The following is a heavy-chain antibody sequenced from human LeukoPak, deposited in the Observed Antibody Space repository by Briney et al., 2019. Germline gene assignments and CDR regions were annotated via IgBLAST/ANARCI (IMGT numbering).Heavy chain of an antibody. CDR1: GLSLSSNS. J-gene: IGHJ4*02. D-gene: IGHD6-13*01. Sequence: GGSLRLSCAASGLSLSSNSMNWVRQAPGKGLEWISYISISSETIYYADSVKGRFTISRDNANNSLYLQMNSLRVEDTAVYYCARDRGWTGYTPYYFDFWGQGTLVTVSS. V-gene: IGHV3-48*01. CDR2: ISISSETI. CDR3: ARDRGWTGYTPYYFDF.